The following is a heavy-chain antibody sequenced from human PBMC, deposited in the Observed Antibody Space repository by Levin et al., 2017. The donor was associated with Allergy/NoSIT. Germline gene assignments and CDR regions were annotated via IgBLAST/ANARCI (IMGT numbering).Heavy chain of an antibody. CDR2: ISGDGKNK. D-gene: IGHD6-6*01. V-gene: IGHV3-48*01. CDR1: GFTFRTSG. CDR3: ARDLGTARGGMDV. J-gene: IGHJ6*02. Sequence: HGESLKISCAASGFTFRTSGMNWVRQAPGKGLEWLSYISGDGKNKYYADSVKGRFTISRDNAENSLSLQMNSLGAEDTAIYYCARDLGTARGGMDVWGQGTTVIVSS.